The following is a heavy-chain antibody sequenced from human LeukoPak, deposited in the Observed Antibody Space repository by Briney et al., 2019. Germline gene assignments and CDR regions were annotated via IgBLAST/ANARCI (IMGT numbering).Heavy chain of an antibody. CDR3: ARDYDYYDSSGYYDY. D-gene: IGHD3-22*01. Sequence: GGSLRLSCAASGFTFSSYAMSWVRQAPGKGLEWVSALSGSGSTTYYADSVKGRFTISRDNSKNTLYLQMNSLRAEDTAVYYCARDYDYYDSSGYYDYWGQGTLVTVSS. V-gene: IGHV3-23*01. CDR2: LSGSGSTT. CDR1: GFTFSSYA. J-gene: IGHJ4*02.